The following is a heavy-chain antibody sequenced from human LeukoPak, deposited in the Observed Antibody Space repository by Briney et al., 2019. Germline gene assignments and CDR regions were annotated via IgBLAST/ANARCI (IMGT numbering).Heavy chain of an antibody. CDR1: GYTFTSYY. J-gene: IGHJ6*02. CDR2: INPSGGST. V-gene: IGHV1-46*01. CDR3: ARELLWFGESYYYYGMDV. D-gene: IGHD3-10*01. Sequence: ASVKVSCKTSGYTFTSYYMHWVRQAPGQGLEWMGIINPSGGSTSYAQKFQGRVTMTRDTSTSTVYMELNSLRSEDTAVYYCARELLWFGESYYYYGMDVWGQGTTVTVSS.